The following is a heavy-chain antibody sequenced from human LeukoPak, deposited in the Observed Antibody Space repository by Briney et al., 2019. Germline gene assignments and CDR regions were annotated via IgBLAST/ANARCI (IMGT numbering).Heavy chain of an antibody. CDR2: NSSSGNT. D-gene: IGHD6-19*01. V-gene: IGHV4-59*01. CDR3: ARAGSGWSFDY. J-gene: IGHJ4*02. Sequence: PSETLSLTCTVSGGSISLYYWTWIRQSPGKGLEWIGYNSSSGNTNYNPSLKSRVTISVDMSKNQFSLRLSSVTAADTAVYYCARAGSGWSFDYWGQGTLATVSS. CDR1: GGSISLYY.